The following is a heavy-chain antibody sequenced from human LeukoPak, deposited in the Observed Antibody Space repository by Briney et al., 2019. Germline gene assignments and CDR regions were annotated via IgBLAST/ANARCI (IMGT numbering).Heavy chain of an antibody. CDR1: GYTFTSYD. Sequence: ASVKASCKASGYTFTSYDINWGRQATEQGLEWMGWMNPNSGNTGYAQKFQGRVTITRNTSISTAYRELSSLRSEDTAVYYCARGGDWNDAHFDYWGQGTLVTVSS. V-gene: IGHV1-8*03. CDR3: ARGGDWNDAHFDY. D-gene: IGHD1-1*01. CDR2: MNPNSGNT. J-gene: IGHJ4*02.